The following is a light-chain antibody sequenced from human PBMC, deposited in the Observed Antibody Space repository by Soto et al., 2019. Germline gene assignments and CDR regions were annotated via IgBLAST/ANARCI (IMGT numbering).Light chain of an antibody. CDR3: QQHDSSPWT. V-gene: IGKV3-20*01. CDR2: SAS. CDR1: QSVSSNY. Sequence: ESVLTQSPGTLSLSPGERATLSCRASQSVSSNYLSWYQQKPGQPPRLLIYSASRRVTGIPDRFSGSGSGTDFTLTISRLEPEDFAVYYCQQHDSSPWTFGQGTKLEIK. J-gene: IGKJ1*01.